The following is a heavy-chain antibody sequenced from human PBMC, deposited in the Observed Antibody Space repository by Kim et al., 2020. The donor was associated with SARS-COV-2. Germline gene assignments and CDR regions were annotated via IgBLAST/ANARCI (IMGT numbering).Heavy chain of an antibody. J-gene: IGHJ4*02. CDR2: IKEDGGAV. V-gene: IGHV3-7*01. CDR3: AKTIGGADINFDY. CDR1: GFMFSNYY. Sequence: GGSLRLSCVASGFMFSNYYMGWVRQAPGEGLEWVANIKEDGGAVFYVDSVKGRFTISRDYAKNSLFLQMNSLRAEDTGVYYCAKTIGGADINFDYWGQGT. D-gene: IGHD3-9*01.